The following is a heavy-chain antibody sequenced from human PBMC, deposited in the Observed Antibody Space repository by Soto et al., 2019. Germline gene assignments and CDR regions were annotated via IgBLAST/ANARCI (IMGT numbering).Heavy chain of an antibody. CDR1: GGSISSSSYY. CDR3: ATDPYDISTGYRRRDAFDI. V-gene: IGHV4-39*01. D-gene: IGHD3-9*01. CDR2: IYYSGST. Sequence: QLQLQESGPGLVKPSETLSLTCTVSGGSISSSSYYWGWIRQPPGKGLEWIGSIYYSGSTYYNPSLKSRVTISVDTSKNQFSLKLSSVTAADTAVYYCATDPYDISTGYRRRDAFDIWGQGTMVTVSS. J-gene: IGHJ3*02.